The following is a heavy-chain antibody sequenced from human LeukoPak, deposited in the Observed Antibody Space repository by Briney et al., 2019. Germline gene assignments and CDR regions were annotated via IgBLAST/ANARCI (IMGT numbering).Heavy chain of an antibody. J-gene: IGHJ4*02. CDR3: ARELGWNVDTAIGDY. Sequence: GTSLRLSCAASVFTFSSHAIHWVRQAPGKGLEWVAVISFDGTDAFYADSVKGRFTISRDNSKNTLYLQMNSLRAEDTAVYYCARELGWNVDTAIGDYWGQGTLVTVSS. CDR2: ISFDGTDA. CDR1: VFTFSSHA. V-gene: IGHV3-30*04. D-gene: IGHD5-18*01.